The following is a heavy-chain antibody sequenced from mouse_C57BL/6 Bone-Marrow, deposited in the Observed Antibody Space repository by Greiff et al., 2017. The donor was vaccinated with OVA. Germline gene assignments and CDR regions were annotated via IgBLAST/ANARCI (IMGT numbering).Heavy chain of an antibody. J-gene: IGHJ2*01. CDR1: GYTFTSYT. CDR3: ARSWDYEDYFDY. Sequence: QVQLQQSGAELARPGASVKMSCKASGYTFTSYTMHWVKQRPGQGLEWIGYINPSSGYTKYNQKFKDKATLTADKSSSTAYMQLSSLTSEDSAVYYCARSWDYEDYFDYWGQGTTLTVSS. CDR2: INPSSGYT. D-gene: IGHD2-4*01. V-gene: IGHV1-4*01.